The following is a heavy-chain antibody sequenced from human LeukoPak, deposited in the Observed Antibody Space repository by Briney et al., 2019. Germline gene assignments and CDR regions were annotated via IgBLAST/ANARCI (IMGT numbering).Heavy chain of an antibody. Sequence: SETLSLTCTVSGGSISSSSYYWGWIRQPPGKGLEWIGSIYYSGSTYYNPSLKSRVTISVDTSKNQFSLKLSSVTAADTAVYYCARGMVATPPYWGQGTLVTVSS. J-gene: IGHJ4*02. CDR2: IYYSGST. D-gene: IGHD5-12*01. V-gene: IGHV4-39*01. CDR1: GGSISSSSYY. CDR3: ARGMVATPPY.